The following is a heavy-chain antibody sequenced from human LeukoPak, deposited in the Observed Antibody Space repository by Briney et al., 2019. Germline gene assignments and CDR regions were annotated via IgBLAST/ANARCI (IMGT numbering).Heavy chain of an antibody. CDR3: ARERGDFGYCGGDCPEDYYYYYMDV. CDR2: ISSSSSYI. D-gene: IGHD2-21*01. CDR1: GFTFSSYS. Sequence: GGSLRLSCAASGFTFSSYSMNWVRQAPGKGLEWVSSISSSSSYIYYADSVKGRFTISRDNAKNSLYLQMNSLRAEDTAVYYCARERGDFGYCGGDCPEDYYYYYMDVWGKGTTVTVSS. V-gene: IGHV3-21*01. J-gene: IGHJ6*03.